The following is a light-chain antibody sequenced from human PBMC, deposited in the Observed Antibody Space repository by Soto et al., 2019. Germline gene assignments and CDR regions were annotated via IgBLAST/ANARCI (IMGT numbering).Light chain of an antibody. CDR3: QQLNTFLPT. Sequence: DIQMTQSPSTLSASIGDRFAMTWRASDNIGPWVAWYQQKPGKAPKLLIYKASTLETGAPSRFSGRGSGTDFTLTISSLQPEDFATYYCQQLNTFLPTFGGGTKVDIK. J-gene: IGKJ4*01. CDR1: DNIGPW. V-gene: IGKV1-5*03. CDR2: KAS.